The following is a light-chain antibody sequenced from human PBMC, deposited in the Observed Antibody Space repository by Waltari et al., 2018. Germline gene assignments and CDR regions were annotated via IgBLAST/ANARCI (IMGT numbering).Light chain of an antibody. CDR2: RNN. Sequence: QAGLTQPPSVSKGLRQTVTLTCTGNSNNVGNQGAAWLQQHQGHPPKLLSYRNNNRPSGISERCSASRSGNTASLTITGLQPEDEADYYCSAWDSSLSAWVFGGGTKLTVL. J-gene: IGLJ3*02. CDR3: SAWDSSLSAWV. V-gene: IGLV10-54*04. CDR1: SNNVGNQG.